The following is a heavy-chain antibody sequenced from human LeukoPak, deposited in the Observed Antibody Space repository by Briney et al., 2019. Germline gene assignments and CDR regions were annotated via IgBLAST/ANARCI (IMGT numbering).Heavy chain of an antibody. CDR2: IYYTGST. D-gene: IGHD3-10*01. CDR3: AGGVTIVRGTSKHFDY. CDR1: GGSISSSSYF. V-gene: IGHV4-39*07. J-gene: IGHJ4*02. Sequence: SETLSLTCTVSGGSISSSSYFWGWIRQPPGKGLEWVVSIYYTGSTNYNPSLESRVTISVDTSKNQFSLNLSSVTAADTAVYYCAGGVTIVRGTSKHFDYWGQGTLVTVSS.